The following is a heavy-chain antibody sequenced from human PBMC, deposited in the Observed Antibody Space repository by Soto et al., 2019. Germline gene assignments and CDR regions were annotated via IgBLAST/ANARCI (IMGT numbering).Heavy chain of an antibody. Sequence: GGSLRLSCAASGFTFSSYWMHWVRQVPGKGLVWVSHIDNDGSSTTYADSVRGRFTISRDNSKNSLYLQMNSLRAEDTALYYCARPDSSSSGGFDYWGQGTLVTVSS. CDR1: GFTFSSYW. D-gene: IGHD6-6*01. CDR3: ARPDSSSSGGFDY. CDR2: IDNDGSST. V-gene: IGHV3-74*03. J-gene: IGHJ4*02.